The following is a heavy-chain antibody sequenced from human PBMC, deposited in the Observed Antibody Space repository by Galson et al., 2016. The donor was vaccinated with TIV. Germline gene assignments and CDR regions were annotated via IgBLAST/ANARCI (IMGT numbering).Heavy chain of an antibody. Sequence: SLRLSCAASGFTFTNYWMHWVRQVPGKGLVWVSRINIDGSSVSYADSVEGRFTTSRDNGKNTLYLQLNSLRAEDTAVYHCVRGGEVVGRASQMNEWGQGALVTVSS. V-gene: IGHV3-74*01. CDR2: INIDGSSV. CDR1: GFTFTNYW. D-gene: IGHD2-15*01. J-gene: IGHJ4*01. CDR3: VRGGEVVGRASQMNE.